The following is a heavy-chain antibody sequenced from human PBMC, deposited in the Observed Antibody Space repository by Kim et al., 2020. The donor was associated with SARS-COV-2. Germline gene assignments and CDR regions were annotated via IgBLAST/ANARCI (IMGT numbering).Heavy chain of an antibody. J-gene: IGHJ5*02. CDR3: ARDLVHGSGSCAS. V-gene: IGHV3-74*01. CDR2: INGDGRVT. Sequence: GGSLRLSCAASGFTFTNYWLHWVRQTPGKGLVWVSRINGDGRVTNYADSVKGRFTISRDNAKNTLYLQMNSLRGEDTAVYYCARDLVHGSGSCASWGQGT. D-gene: IGHD3-10*01. CDR1: GFTFTNYW.